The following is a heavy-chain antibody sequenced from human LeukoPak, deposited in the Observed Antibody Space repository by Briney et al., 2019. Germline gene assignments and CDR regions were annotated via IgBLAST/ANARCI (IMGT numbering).Heavy chain of an antibody. CDR2: IHPNNGGT. D-gene: IGHD3-22*01. Sequence: ASVKVPCKTSGYMHWARQAPGQGLEWMGRIHPNNGGTDYAQKFQGRVTMTRDTSISTAYMELSSLRSDDTAVYYCARGGYYDSSGNYWGQGTLVTVSS. V-gene: IGHV1-2*06. CDR3: ARGGYYDSSGNY. J-gene: IGHJ4*02. CDR1: GY.